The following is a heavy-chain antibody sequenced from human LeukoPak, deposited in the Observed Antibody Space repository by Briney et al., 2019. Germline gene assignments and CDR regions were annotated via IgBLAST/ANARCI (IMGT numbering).Heavy chain of an antibody. D-gene: IGHD1-26*01. Sequence: GESLKISCEGSGYSFTSYWIGWVRQMPGKGLEWMGIIYPGDSDTRYSPSFQGQVTISADKSISTAYLQWSSLKASDTAMYYCARPRGATKSIAAFDIWGQGTMVTVSS. CDR3: ARPRGATKSIAAFDI. CDR1: GYSFTSYW. V-gene: IGHV5-51*01. J-gene: IGHJ3*02. CDR2: IYPGDSDT.